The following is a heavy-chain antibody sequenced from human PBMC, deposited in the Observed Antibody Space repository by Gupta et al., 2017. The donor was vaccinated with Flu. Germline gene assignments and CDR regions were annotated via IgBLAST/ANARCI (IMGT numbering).Heavy chain of an antibody. D-gene: IGHD1-1*01. Sequence: YGMHWVRPAAGKGLEWVAATSYDASRKNYRDSVKGRFTISRANSKNTLYIQMTSLRREDTAVYDGAEDGKWNHNNYGMNVWGSGTTGTVSS. J-gene: IGHJ6*04. CDR1: YG. CDR2: TSYDASRK. V-gene: IGHV3-30*18. CDR3: AEDGKWNHNNYGMNV.